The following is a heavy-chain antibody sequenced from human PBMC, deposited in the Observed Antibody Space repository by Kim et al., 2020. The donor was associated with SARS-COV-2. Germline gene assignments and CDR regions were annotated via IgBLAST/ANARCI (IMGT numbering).Heavy chain of an antibody. D-gene: IGHD3-9*01. CDR2: ISASGDIT. V-gene: IGHV3-23*01. J-gene: IGHJ6*02. CDR3: ARVGYPPTIAWLLAYNYGLDV. Sequence: GGSLRLSCVGSGFTFNNYVINWVRKAPGKGLEWVSSISASGDITFYADSVKGRFSISRDNAKSTVSLQMNSLRAADTAVYFCARVGYPPTIAWLLAYNYGLDVWGHGTSVTVSS. CDR1: GFTFNNYV.